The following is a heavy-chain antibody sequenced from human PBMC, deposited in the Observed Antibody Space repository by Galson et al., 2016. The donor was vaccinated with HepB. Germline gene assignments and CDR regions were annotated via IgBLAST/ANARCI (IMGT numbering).Heavy chain of an antibody. J-gene: IGHJ2*01. CDR2: ISYGGST. CDR1: GASISAYH. Sequence: ETLSLTCTVSGASISAYHWSWVRQSPGKGLEWIGYISYGGSTNYIPSLKSRVTISVDTSKNQVSLKLNPVTAADTAVYYCATGGMTYWYFDLWGRGTLVTVS. CDR3: ATGGMTYWYFDL. V-gene: IGHV4-59*03. D-gene: IGHD1-14*01.